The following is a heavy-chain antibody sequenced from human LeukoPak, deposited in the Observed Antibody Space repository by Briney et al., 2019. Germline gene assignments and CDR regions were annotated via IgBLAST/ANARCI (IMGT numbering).Heavy chain of an antibody. D-gene: IGHD5-24*01. Sequence: GGSLRLSCAVSEFTFSNYAMHWVRQPPGKGLEWVAVVSSHGNDGYYADSVRGRFTISRDNSKNTLYLQIDSQRLEDTAIYYCTRDAYNFNDFDYWGQGTLVTVSS. V-gene: IGHV3-30*17. CDR3: TRDAYNFNDFDY. J-gene: IGHJ4*02. CDR1: EFTFSNYA. CDR2: VSSHGNDG.